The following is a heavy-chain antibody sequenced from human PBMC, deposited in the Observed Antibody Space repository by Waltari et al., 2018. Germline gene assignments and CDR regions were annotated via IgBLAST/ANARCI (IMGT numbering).Heavy chain of an antibody. D-gene: IGHD1-26*01. J-gene: IGHJ4*02. CDR1: GGSISSSSYY. V-gene: IGHV4-39*07. Sequence: QLQLQESGPGLVKPSETLSLTCTVSGGSISSSSYYWGWIRQPPGKGLEWIGSIYYSGSTYYIPSLKSRVTISVDTSKNQFSLKLSSVTAADTAVYYCATHRIVGAYFDYWGQGTLVTVSS. CDR2: IYYSGST. CDR3: ATHRIVGAYFDY.